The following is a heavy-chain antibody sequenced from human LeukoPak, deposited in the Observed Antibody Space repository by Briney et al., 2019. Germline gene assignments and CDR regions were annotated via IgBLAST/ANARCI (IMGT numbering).Heavy chain of an antibody. CDR3: ARNYFFSMDV. CDR2: IYYSGST. V-gene: IGHV4-30-4*08. CDR1: GGSINNGDYY. Sequence: SQTLSLTCTVSGGSINNGDYYWSWIRQPPGKGLEWIGYIYYSGSTYYIPSLKRRVTISVDTSKNQFSLKLTSVTAADTAVYYSARNYFFSMDVWGKGTTVTVSS. J-gene: IGHJ6*03.